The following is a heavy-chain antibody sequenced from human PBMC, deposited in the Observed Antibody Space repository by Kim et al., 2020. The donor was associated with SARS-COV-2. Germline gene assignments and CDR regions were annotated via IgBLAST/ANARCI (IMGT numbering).Heavy chain of an antibody. J-gene: IGHJ4*02. Sequence: PGKGLGWMGIVSPGDPDTRYSPPFQGLVTFSADRSFSTTFLQWNNLKASDTAMYYCAGQGGFSNKYYDFWGLGTLVTVSS. D-gene: IGHD1-26*01. V-gene: IGHV5-51*01. CDR3: AGQGGFSNKYYDF. CDR2: VSPGDPDT.